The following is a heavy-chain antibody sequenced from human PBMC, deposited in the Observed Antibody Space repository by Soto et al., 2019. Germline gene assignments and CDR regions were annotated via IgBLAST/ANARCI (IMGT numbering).Heavy chain of an antibody. J-gene: IGHJ4*02. V-gene: IGHV5-10-1*01. CDR2: IDPSDSYT. Sequence: GESLTSTCTTSGYNFFHYWISWVRQMPGKGLEWIGRIDPSDSYTKYRPSFEGHVTMSVDKSISTAYLQWSRLKASDTAMYYCARHTPNYYGSGSQDSWGQGTLVTVSS. CDR3: ARHTPNYYGSGSQDS. CDR1: GYNFFHYW. D-gene: IGHD3-10*01.